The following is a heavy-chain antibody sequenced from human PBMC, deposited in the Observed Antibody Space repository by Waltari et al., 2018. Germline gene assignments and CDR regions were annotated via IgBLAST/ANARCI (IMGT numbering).Heavy chain of an antibody. D-gene: IGHD6-6*01. J-gene: IGHJ3*02. V-gene: IGHV1-69*14. CDR3: ARDGPYSSSSHAFDI. Sequence: QVQLVQSGAEVTKPGSSVKVSCKASGGTFRSYAIRWVRQAPGQGLEWMGGIIPSFVTANYAQKFQGRVTITADKSTSTAYMELSSLRSEDTAVYYCARDGPYSSSSHAFDIWGQGTMVTVSS. CDR1: GGTFRSYA. CDR2: IIPSFVTA.